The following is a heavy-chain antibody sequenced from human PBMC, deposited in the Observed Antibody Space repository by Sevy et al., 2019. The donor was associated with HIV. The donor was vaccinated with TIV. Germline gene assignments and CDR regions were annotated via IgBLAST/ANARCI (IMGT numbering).Heavy chain of an antibody. D-gene: IGHD3-22*01. V-gene: IGHV3-73*01. Sequence: GGSLRLSCAASGFTFSGSTMHWVRQASGKGLEWVGRIRSKLNNNATAYGASVKGRFTISRDDSKNTAYLQINSLKTEDTAVYYCTRRSHFYDSSGYNDDAFDIWGQGTMVTVSS. CDR3: TRRSHFYDSSGYNDDAFDI. CDR2: IRSKLNNNAT. J-gene: IGHJ3*02. CDR1: GFTFSGST.